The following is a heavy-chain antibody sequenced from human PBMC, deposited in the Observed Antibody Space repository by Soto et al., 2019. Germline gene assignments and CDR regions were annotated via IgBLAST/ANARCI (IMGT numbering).Heavy chain of an antibody. Sequence: PGESLKISCKGSGYSFTSYWISWVRQMPGKGLEWMGRIDPSDSYTNYSPSFQGHVTISADKSISTAYLQWSSLKASDTAMYYCARVTEGVTYYYDSSGSYYYGMDVWGQGTTVTVS. CDR1: GYSFTSYW. J-gene: IGHJ6*02. D-gene: IGHD3-22*01. CDR3: ARVTEGVTYYYDSSGSYYYGMDV. CDR2: IDPSDSYT. V-gene: IGHV5-10-1*01.